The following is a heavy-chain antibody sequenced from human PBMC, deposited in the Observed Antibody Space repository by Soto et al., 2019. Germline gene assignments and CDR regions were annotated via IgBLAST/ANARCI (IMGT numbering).Heavy chain of an antibody. Sequence: GGSLRLSCAASGFTFSDYYMSWIRQAPGKGLEGVSYISSSGSTIYYADSVKGRFTISRDNAKNSLYLQMNSLRAEDTAVYYCARDYYDYIWGSYRYYYYYYMDVWGKGTTVTVS. CDR1: GFTFSDYY. J-gene: IGHJ6*03. CDR3: ARDYYDYIWGSYRYYYYYYMDV. D-gene: IGHD3-16*02. CDR2: ISSSGSTI. V-gene: IGHV3-11*01.